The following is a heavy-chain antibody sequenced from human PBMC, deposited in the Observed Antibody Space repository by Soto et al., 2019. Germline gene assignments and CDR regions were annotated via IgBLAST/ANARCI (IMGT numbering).Heavy chain of an antibody. D-gene: IGHD5-18*01. CDR2: INPSGGST. CDR1: GYTFTSYY. Sequence: GASVKVSCKASGYTFTSYYMHWVRQAPGQGLEWMGIINPSGGSTSYAQKFQGRVTMTRDTSTSTVYMELSSLRSEDTAVYYCASRDTAYGPSYYYYGMDVWGQGTTVTVSS. V-gene: IGHV1-46*01. J-gene: IGHJ6*02. CDR3: ASRDTAYGPSYYYYGMDV.